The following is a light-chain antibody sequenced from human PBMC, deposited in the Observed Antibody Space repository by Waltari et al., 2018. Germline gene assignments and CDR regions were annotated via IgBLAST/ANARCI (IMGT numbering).Light chain of an antibody. CDR3: SSYTGRSTLYV. V-gene: IGLV2-14*01. CDR2: EVS. Sequence: QSALTQPASVSGSPGQSITISCTGTSSDVGFYNFVSWYQHPPGKVPKLMIYEVSNRPSGVSNRFSGSKSGNTASLTISELQAEDEADYYCSSYTGRSTLYVFGTGTTVTVL. CDR1: SSDVGFYNF. J-gene: IGLJ1*01.